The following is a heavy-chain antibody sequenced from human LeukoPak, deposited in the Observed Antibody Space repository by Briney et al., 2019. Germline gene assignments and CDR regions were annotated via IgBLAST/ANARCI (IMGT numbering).Heavy chain of an antibody. J-gene: IGHJ6*02. CDR3: AGSSGWYYGMDV. CDR1: GDSVSSNSAA. Sequence: SQTLSLTCAISGDSVSSNSAAWNWIRRSPSRGLEWLGRTYYRSKWYNDYAVSVKSRITINPDTSKNQFSLQLNSVTPEDTAVYYCAGSSGWYYGMDVWGQGTTVTVSS. CDR2: TYYRSKWYN. D-gene: IGHD6-19*01. V-gene: IGHV6-1*01.